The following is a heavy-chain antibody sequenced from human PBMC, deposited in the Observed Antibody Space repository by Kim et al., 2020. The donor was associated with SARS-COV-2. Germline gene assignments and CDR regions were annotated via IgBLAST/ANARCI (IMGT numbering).Heavy chain of an antibody. D-gene: IGHD1-26*01. V-gene: IGHV3-33*01. J-gene: IGHJ4*02. CDR3: AREEVGASDFDY. Sequence: GGSLRLSCAASGFTFSSYGMHWVRQAPGKGLEWVAVIWYDGSNKYYADSVKGRFTISRDNSKNTLYLQMNSLRAEDTAVYYCAREEVGASDFDYWGQGTLVTVSS. CDR2: IWYDGSNK. CDR1: GFTFSSYG.